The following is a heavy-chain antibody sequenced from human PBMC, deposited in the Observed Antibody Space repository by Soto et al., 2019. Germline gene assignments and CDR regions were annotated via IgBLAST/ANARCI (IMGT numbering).Heavy chain of an antibody. V-gene: IGHV3-74*01. D-gene: IGHD3-3*01. CDR1: GFTFSSYW. CDR3: TRDAYYDFWSGYSGYYYYYMDV. CDR2: INGDGSST. J-gene: IGHJ6*03. Sequence: EVQLVESGGGLVRPGGSLRLSCAASGFTFSSYWMHWVGQASGKGLVWVSRINGDGSSTSYADSVKGRFTISRDNAKNTLYLQMNSLRAEDTAVYYCTRDAYYDFWSGYSGYYYYYMDVWGKGTTVTVSS.